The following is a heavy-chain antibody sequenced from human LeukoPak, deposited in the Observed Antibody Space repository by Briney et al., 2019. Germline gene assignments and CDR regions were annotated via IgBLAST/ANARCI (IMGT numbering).Heavy chain of an antibody. D-gene: IGHD3-10*01. CDR3: ARDCWDYGSGSYCGIDY. CDR1: GFTFSSYS. CDR2: ISSGSSYI. Sequence: GGSLRLSCAASGFTFSSYSTNWVRQAPGKGLGWVSSISSGSSYIYYADSVKGRFTISRDNAMNSLYLQMNSLKAEDTAVYYCARDCWDYGSGSYCGIDYWGQGTLVTVSS. V-gene: IGHV3-21*01. J-gene: IGHJ4*02.